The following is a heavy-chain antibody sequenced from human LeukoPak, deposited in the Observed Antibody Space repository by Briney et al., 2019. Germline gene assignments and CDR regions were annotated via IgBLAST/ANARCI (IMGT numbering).Heavy chain of an antibody. CDR1: RLACSSSA. CDR3: ARSLLGIDY. J-gene: IGHJ4*02. Sequence: GASLKVSGKASRLACSSSAVRWERQVPGLWLARMGGVSPTFGTASYARKFQGRVTIPTEESTGTAYMELSSLRSEDTAVYCCARSLLGIDYWSQGTLVTVSS. D-gene: IGHD3-16*01. CDR2: VSPTFGTA. V-gene: IGHV1-69*05.